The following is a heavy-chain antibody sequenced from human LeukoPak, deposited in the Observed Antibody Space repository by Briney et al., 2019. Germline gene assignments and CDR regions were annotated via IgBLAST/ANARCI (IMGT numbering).Heavy chain of an antibody. CDR3: ATEGITMVRGDIISWFDP. J-gene: IGHJ5*02. V-gene: IGHV4-61*02. D-gene: IGHD3-10*01. CDR2: IYTSGST. Sequence: SETLSLTCTVSGGSISSGSYYWSWSRQPAGKGLEWIGRIYTSGSTNYSPSLKSRVTISVDTSKNQFSLKLSSVTAADTAVYYCATEGITMVRGDIISWFDPWGQGTLVTVSS. CDR1: GGSISSGSYY.